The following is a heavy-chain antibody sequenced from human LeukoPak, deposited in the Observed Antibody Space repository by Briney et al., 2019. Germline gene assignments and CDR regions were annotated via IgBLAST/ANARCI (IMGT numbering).Heavy chain of an antibody. CDR1: GFTFTNYL. CDR2: INEDGSEK. Sequence: GGSLRLSCAASGFTFTNYLMIWVRQAPGKGLEWVANINEDGSEKYYVGSVEGRFTISRDNAKNSVFLQMNSLRADDTAMYYCASSSYSCSSSWGQGTLVTVSS. D-gene: IGHD6-6*01. V-gene: IGHV3-7*01. J-gene: IGHJ5*02. CDR3: ASSSYSCSSS.